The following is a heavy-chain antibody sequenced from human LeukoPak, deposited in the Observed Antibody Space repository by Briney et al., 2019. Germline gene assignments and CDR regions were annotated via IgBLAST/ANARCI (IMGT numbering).Heavy chain of an antibody. D-gene: IGHD6-6*01. CDR1: GGSLSSSSYY. CDR3: ASPAVSSSYPFDFDY. J-gene: IGHJ4*02. V-gene: IGHV4-39*01. Sequence: SETLSLTCTVSGGSLSSSSYYWGWIRQPPGTGLEWIGSIYYSGSTYYNPSLKSRVTIFVDTSKNQFSLKLSSVTAADTAVYYCASPAVSSSYPFDFDYWGQGTLVTVSS. CDR2: IYYSGST.